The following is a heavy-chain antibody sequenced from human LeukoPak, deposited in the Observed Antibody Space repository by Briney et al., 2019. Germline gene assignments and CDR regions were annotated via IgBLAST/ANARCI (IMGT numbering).Heavy chain of an antibody. V-gene: IGHV4-34*01. CDR1: GGSFSGYY. D-gene: IGHD3-10*01. CDR3: ARGRNYYGSGSYM. CDR2: INHSGST. J-gene: IGHJ4*02. Sequence: SETLSLTCAVYGGSFSGYYWSWIRQPPGKGLEWIGEINHSGSTNYNPSLKSRVTISVDTSKNQLSLKLSSVTAADTAVYYCARGRNYYGSGSYMWGQGTLVTVSS.